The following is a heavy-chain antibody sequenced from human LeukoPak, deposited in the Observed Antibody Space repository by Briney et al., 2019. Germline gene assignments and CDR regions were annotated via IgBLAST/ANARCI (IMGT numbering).Heavy chain of an antibody. CDR3: AREYVMITFGGVIAPPGD. D-gene: IGHD3-16*02. V-gene: IGHV1-2*02. J-gene: IGHJ4*02. Sequence: ASVKVSCKASGGTFSSYAISWVRRAPGQGLEWMGWINPNSGGTNYAQKFQGRVTMTRDTSISTAYMELSRLRSDDTAVYYCAREYVMITFGGVIAPPGDWGQGTLVTVSS. CDR2: INPNSGGT. CDR1: GGTFSSYA.